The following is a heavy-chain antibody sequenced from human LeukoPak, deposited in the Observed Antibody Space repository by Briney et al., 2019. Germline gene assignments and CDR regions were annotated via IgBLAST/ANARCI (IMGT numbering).Heavy chain of an antibody. CDR3: ARSEIVPAAIFYYYYGMDV. Sequence: PGGSLRLSCAASGFTFSGYSLNRVRQAPGKGLEWVSSISSSSTYIYYADSVRGRFTISRDNAKNSLYLQMNSLRAEDTAVYYCARSEIVPAAIFYYYYGMDVWGQGTTVTVSS. D-gene: IGHD2-2*02. V-gene: IGHV3-21*01. J-gene: IGHJ6*02. CDR1: GFTFSGYS. CDR2: ISSSSTYI.